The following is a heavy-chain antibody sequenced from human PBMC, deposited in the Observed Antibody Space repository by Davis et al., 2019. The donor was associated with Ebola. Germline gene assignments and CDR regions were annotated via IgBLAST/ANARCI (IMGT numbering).Heavy chain of an antibody. J-gene: IGHJ2*01. V-gene: IGHV4-59*12. Sequence: GSLRLSCTLPGGSISGYYWSWIRQPPGKGLEWIGLLYHGGTPNYHPSLKTRVTISVGPSENQFSLRLASVTAADTAVYYCARGRCGGGGCSHRGSYWYFDVWGRGALVGVSS. CDR2: LYHGGTP. CDR1: GGSISGYY. D-gene: IGHD2-15*01. CDR3: ARGRCGGGGCSHRGSYWYFDV.